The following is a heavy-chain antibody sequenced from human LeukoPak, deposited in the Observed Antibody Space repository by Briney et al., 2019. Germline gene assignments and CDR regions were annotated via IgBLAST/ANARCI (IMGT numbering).Heavy chain of an antibody. Sequence: PSETLSLTCAVYGGSFSGYYWSWIRQHPGKGLEWIGYIYYSGSTYYNPSLKSRVTISVDTSKNQFSLKLSSVTAADTAVYYCARDGYSYGGTDYYGMDVWGQGTTVTVSS. J-gene: IGHJ6*02. D-gene: IGHD5-18*01. V-gene: IGHV4-31*11. CDR2: IYYSGST. CDR3: ARDGYSYGGTDYYGMDV. CDR1: GGSFSGYY.